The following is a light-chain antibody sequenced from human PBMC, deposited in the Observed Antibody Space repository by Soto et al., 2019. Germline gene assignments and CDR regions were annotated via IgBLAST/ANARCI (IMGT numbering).Light chain of an antibody. J-gene: IGKJ1*01. V-gene: IGKV3-11*01. Sequence: EVVLTQSPATLSLSPGERAALSCRASQSVSTFLAWYQQKPGQAPRLLIYDASNRATGIPARFSGSGSGTDFTLTISSLEPEDPAVYYCQQYGSSPTWTFGQGTKVDIK. CDR2: DAS. CDR3: QQYGSSPTWT. CDR1: QSVSTF.